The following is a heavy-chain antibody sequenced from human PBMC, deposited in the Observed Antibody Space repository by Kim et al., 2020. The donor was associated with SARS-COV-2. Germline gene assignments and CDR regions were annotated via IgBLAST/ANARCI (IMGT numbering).Heavy chain of an antibody. CDR1: GYTFANYG. V-gene: IGHV1-18*01. CDR3: ARDPFATNYYYYGVDV. CDR2: IGAYNPYT. D-gene: IGHD3-3*01. Sequence: ASVKVSCKASGYTFANYGISWVRQAPGHGLEWVGWIGAYNPYTKYAQKFQGRVTMTTDTSTSTAYMELRSLRSDDTAVYYCARDPFATNYYYYGVDVWGQGTTVSVSS. J-gene: IGHJ6*02.